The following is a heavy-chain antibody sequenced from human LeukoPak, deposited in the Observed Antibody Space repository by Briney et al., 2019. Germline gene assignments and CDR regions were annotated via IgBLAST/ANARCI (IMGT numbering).Heavy chain of an antibody. D-gene: IGHD3-3*01. CDR1: GGTFSSYA. Sequence: SVKVSCKASGGTFSSYAISWVRQAPGQGLEWMGGIIPIFGTANYAQKFQGRVTITADESTSTAYMELSSLRSEDTAVYYCARGGLFGVGPFDYWGQGTQVTVSS. V-gene: IGHV1-69*13. J-gene: IGHJ4*02. CDR2: IIPIFGTA. CDR3: ARGGLFGVGPFDY.